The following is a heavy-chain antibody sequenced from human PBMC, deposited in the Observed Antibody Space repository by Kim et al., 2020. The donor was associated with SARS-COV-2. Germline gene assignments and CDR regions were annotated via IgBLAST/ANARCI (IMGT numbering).Heavy chain of an antibody. CDR3: ARGRSRVSFVSHKRNDAFDI. CDR1: GFTFSSYS. J-gene: IGHJ3*02. D-gene: IGHD3-3*01. V-gene: IGHV3-21*01. CDR2: ISSSSSYI. Sequence: GGSLRLSCAASGFTFSSYSMNWVRQAPGKGLEWVSSISSSSSYIYYADSVKGRFTISRDNAKNSLYLQMNSLRAEDTAVYYCARGRSRVSFVSHKRNDAFDIWGQGTMVTVSS.